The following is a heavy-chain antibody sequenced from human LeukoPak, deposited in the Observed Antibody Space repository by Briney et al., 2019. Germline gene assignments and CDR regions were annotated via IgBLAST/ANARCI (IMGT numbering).Heavy chain of an antibody. CDR3: AGSRSFAYPSGWYTA. D-gene: IGHD6-19*01. CDR1: GFTFSDYY. Sequence: KTGGSLRLSCAASGFTFSDYYMSWIRQAPGKGLEWLSYISSSGITIYYADSVKGRFTISRDNAKNSLDLQMNSLRAEDTALYYCAGSRSFAYPSGWYTAWGPGTLVTVSS. CDR2: ISSSGITI. V-gene: IGHV3-11*01. J-gene: IGHJ5*02.